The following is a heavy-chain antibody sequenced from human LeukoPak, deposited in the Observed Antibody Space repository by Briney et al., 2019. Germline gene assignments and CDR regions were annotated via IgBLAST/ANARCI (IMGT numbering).Heavy chain of an antibody. Sequence: ASVKVSCKASGYTFTSYDINWVRQATGQGLEWMGWMNPNSGNTGYAQKFQGRVTMTRNPSISTAYMELSSLRSEDTAVYYCASWGVILDAFDIWGQGTMVTVSS. CDR2: MNPNSGNT. D-gene: IGHD3-16*02. CDR3: ASWGVILDAFDI. CDR1: GYTFTSYD. J-gene: IGHJ3*02. V-gene: IGHV1-8*01.